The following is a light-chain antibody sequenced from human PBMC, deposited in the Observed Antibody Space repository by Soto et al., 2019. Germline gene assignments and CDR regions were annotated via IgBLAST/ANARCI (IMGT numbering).Light chain of an antibody. V-gene: IGKV1-9*01. CDR1: QSIGKH. Sequence: DIQMTQSPSSLSASVGDTVTITCRASQSIGKHLNWYQQKPGKAPKFLIYAASTLQSGVPSRFSGSGSGTDFTLTISSLQPEDFATYYCQQLNSYLGITFGQGTRLEIK. CDR3: QQLNSYLGIT. J-gene: IGKJ5*01. CDR2: AAS.